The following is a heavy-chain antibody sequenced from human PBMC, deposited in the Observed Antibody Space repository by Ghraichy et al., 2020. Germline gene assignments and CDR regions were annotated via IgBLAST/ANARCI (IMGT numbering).Heavy chain of an antibody. V-gene: IGHV2-26*01. CDR1: GFSLSNARMG. J-gene: IGHJ5*02. Sequence: SGPTLVKPTETLTLTCTVSGFSLSNARMGVSWIRQPPGKALEWLAHIFSNDEKSYSTSLKSRLTISKDTSKSQVVLTMTNMDPVDTATYYCARIHRDDFWSGYSRVVWFDPWGQGTLVTVSS. CDR2: IFSNDEK. D-gene: IGHD3-3*01. CDR3: ARIHRDDFWSGYSRVVWFDP.